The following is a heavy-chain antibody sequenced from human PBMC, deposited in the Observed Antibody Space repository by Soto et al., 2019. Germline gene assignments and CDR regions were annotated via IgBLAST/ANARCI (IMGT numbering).Heavy chain of an antibody. D-gene: IGHD2-21*02. CDR3: AKEICGGDCYRQDYYYYYGMDV. CDR1: GFTFDDYT. Sequence: GGSLRLSCAASGFTFDDYTMHWVRQAPGKGLEWVSLISWDGGSTYYADSVKGRFTISRDNSKNSLYLQMNSLRTESTALYYCAKEICGGDCYRQDYYYYYGMDVWGQGTTVTVSS. CDR2: ISWDGGST. J-gene: IGHJ6*02. V-gene: IGHV3-43*01.